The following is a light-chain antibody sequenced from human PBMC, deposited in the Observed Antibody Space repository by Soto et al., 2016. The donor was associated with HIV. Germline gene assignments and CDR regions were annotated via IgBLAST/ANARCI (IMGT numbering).Light chain of an antibody. V-gene: IGKV1-5*03. CDR3: QQYDRFPWT. J-gene: IGKJ1*01. CDR2: RAS. CDR1: QSVTRW. Sequence: DIQMTQSPSSLSASVGDRVTITCRASQSVTRWLAWFQKKPGQVPKLLIYRASSLKSGAPSGFSGSGSGTEFSLTISGLQSDDSATYYCQQYDRFPWTFGQGTNVE.